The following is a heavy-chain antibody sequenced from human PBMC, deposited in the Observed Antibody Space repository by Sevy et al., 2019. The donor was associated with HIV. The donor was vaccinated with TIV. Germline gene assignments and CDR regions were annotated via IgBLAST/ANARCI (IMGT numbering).Heavy chain of an antibody. D-gene: IGHD3-9*01. J-gene: IGHJ5*02. CDR2: XYXSGNT. Sequence: SXTLSLTCSVSGGXITNPDYXWSWIRQPPGKGLEXFGYXYXSGNTYYSPSLKSRVLLSIDTSKNQFSLSVNSVTSADTAVYYCARVTGPFGXSDPXGQGTLVTVSS. CDR3: ARVTGPFGXSDP. V-gene: IGHV4-30-4*02. CDR1: GGXITNPDYX.